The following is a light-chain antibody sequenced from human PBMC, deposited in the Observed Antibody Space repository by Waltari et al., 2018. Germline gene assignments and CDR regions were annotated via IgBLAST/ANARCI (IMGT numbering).Light chain of an antibody. CDR2: KDD. CDR1: KLGNNY. V-gene: IGLV3-1*01. CDR3: QAWDSGTVV. J-gene: IGLJ2*01. Sequence: SYELTQPPSVSVSPGQTASIPCSADKLGNNYAYWYQQKSGQSPVLVIYKDDKRPSEMSERFSGSNSGNTATLTISETQAMDEADYYCQAWDSGTVVFGGGTKLTVL.